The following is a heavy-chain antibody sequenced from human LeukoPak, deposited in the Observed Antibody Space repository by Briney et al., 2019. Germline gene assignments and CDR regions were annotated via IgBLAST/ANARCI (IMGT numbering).Heavy chain of an antibody. CDR2: INWDNGGI. CDR3: AKDTEYQLLSRGFFDY. V-gene: IGHV3-9*03. Sequence: GGSLRLSCAASGFTFGDYAMHWVRHAPGKGLEWVSGINWDNGGIVYAQSVRGRFTISRDNAKNSLYLQMNSLRAEDMALYYCAKDTEYQLLSRGFFDYWGQGTLVTVSS. D-gene: IGHD2-2*01. J-gene: IGHJ4*02. CDR1: GFTFGDYA.